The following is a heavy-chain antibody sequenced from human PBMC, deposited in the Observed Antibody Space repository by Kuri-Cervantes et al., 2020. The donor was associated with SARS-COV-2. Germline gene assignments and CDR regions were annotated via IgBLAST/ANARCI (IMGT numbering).Heavy chain of an antibody. Sequence: GGSLRLSFAASGFTFIDYYMSWVRQAPGKGLEWVSYISSSGSTIDYADSGKGRFTISRDNSKNTLYLQMNSRRAEDTAVYYWAKDEREVEDDYVGDSWGYIDYWGQGTLVTVSS. CDR1: GFTFIDYY. CDR2: ISSSGSTI. J-gene: IGHJ4*02. D-gene: IGHD4-23*01. CDR3: AKDEREVEDDYVGDSWGYIDY. V-gene: IGHV3-11*01.